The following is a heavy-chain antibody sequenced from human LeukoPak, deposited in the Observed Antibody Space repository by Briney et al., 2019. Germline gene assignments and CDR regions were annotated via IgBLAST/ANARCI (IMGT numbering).Heavy chain of an antibody. J-gene: IGHJ3*02. Sequence: SQTLSLTCAISGDALSSNSAAWGWIRQSPSRGIEWLVWTYYTSRWSNESAVSLKSRITVNADTSQNQFSRQLSAVSPEVTALYYCARGRYSEFDIWGQGTTVTVP. V-gene: IGHV6-1*01. CDR1: GDALSSNSAA. CDR2: TYYTSRWSN. CDR3: ARGRYSEFDI. D-gene: IGHD1-26*01.